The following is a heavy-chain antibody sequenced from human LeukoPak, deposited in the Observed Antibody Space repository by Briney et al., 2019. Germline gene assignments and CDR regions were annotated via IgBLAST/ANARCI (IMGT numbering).Heavy chain of an antibody. V-gene: IGHV1-2*02. CDR2: INPNSGGT. CDR3: ARQPPGYCSGGSCYGGWFDP. D-gene: IGHD2-15*01. CDR1: GYTFTGYY. J-gene: IGHJ5*02. Sequence: GASVKVSCKASGYTFTGYYMRWVRQAPGQGLEWMGWINPNSGGTNYAQKFQGRVTMTRDTSISTAYMELSRLRSDDTAVYYCARQPPGYCSGGSCYGGWFDPWGQGTLVTVSS.